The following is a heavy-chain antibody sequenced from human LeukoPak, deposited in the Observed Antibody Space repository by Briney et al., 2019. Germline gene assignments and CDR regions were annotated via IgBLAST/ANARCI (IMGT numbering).Heavy chain of an antibody. V-gene: IGHV4-59*01. D-gene: IGHD6-13*01. CDR2: IYYSGST. J-gene: IGHJ3*02. Sequence: SETPSVICTVSGGSISSYYWSWIRQPPGKGLEWIGYIYYSGSTNYNPSLKSRVTISVDTSKNQFSLKLSSVTAADTAVYYCASGIATAGYAFDIWGQGTMVTVSS. CDR1: GGSISSYY. CDR3: ASGIATAGYAFDI.